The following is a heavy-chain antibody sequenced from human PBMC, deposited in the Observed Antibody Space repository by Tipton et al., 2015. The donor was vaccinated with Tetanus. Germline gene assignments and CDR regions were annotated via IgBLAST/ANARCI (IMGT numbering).Heavy chain of an antibody. D-gene: IGHD5-18*01. J-gene: IGHJ4*02. CDR2: ISSSSSTI. V-gene: IGHV3-48*01. CDR1: GFTFSSYS. Sequence: GSLRLSCAASGFTFSSYSMNWVRQAPGKGLEWVSYISSSSSTIYYADSVKGRFTISRDNAKNSLYLQMNSLRAEDTAVYYCAREDTGRFDYWGQGTLVTVSS. CDR3: AREDTGRFDY.